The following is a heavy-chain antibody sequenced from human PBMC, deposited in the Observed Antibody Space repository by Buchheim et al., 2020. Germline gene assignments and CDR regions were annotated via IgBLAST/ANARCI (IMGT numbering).Heavy chain of an antibody. CDR1: GGSFSGYY. V-gene: IGHV4-34*01. J-gene: IGHJ4*02. D-gene: IGHD3-22*01. CDR2: INHGGSN. CDR3: ARGRNYYDSSGYYLGLFDY. Sequence: QVQLQQWGAGLLKPSETLSLTCGVYGGSFSGYYWSWVRQPPGKGLEWIGEINHGGSNKYNPSPKSRVPITGGNAKNQFYLKLSSVTAADTAVYYCARGRNYYDSSGYYLGLFDYWGQGTL.